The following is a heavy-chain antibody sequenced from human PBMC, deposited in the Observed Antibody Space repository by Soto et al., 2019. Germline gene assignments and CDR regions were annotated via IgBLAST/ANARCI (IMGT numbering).Heavy chain of an antibody. CDR2: IDPSDSYT. Sequence: PGGSLKISCKGSGYSFTSYWISWVRQMPGKGLEWMGRIDPSDSYTNYSPSFQGHVTISADKSISTAYLQWSSLKASDTAMYYCAIQDSSGATYYGMDVWGQGTTVTVSS. J-gene: IGHJ6*02. CDR1: GYSFTSYW. CDR3: AIQDSSGATYYGMDV. V-gene: IGHV5-10-1*01. D-gene: IGHD6-25*01.